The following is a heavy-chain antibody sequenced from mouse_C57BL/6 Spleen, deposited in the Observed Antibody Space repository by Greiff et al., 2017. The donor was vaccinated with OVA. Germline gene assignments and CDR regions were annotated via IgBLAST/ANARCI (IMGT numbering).Heavy chain of an antibody. J-gene: IGHJ4*01. Sequence: QVQLQQSGPELVKPGASVKISCKASGYAFSSSWMNWVKQRPGKGLEWIGRIYPGDGDTNYNGKFKGKATLTADKSSSTAYMQLSSLTSEDSAVYCCARGGTVVALRAMDYWGQGTSVTVSS. D-gene: IGHD1-1*01. CDR2: IYPGDGDT. CDR3: ARGGTVVALRAMDY. CDR1: GYAFSSSW. V-gene: IGHV1-82*01.